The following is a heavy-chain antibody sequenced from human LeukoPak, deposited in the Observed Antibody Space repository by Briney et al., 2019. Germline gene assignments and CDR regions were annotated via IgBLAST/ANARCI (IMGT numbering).Heavy chain of an antibody. CDR2: INHSGST. Sequence: SEXLSLTCAVYGGSFSGYYWSWIRQPPGKGLEWIGEINHSGSTNYNPSLKSRVTISVDTSKNQFSLKLSSVTAADTAVYYCARGGSGYSYGIVYYYYYGMDVWGQGTTVTVSS. J-gene: IGHJ6*02. CDR3: ARGGSGYSYGIVYYYYYGMDV. CDR1: GGSFSGYY. D-gene: IGHD5-18*01. V-gene: IGHV4-34*01.